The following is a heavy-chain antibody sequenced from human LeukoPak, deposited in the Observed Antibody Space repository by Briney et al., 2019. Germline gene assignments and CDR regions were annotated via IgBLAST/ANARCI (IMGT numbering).Heavy chain of an antibody. CDR3: ARAIVFDAFDI. CDR2: IYSGGST. CDR1: GFTVSSNY. J-gene: IGHJ3*02. D-gene: IGHD3-16*02. Sequence: GGSLRLSCAASGFTVSSNYMSWVRQAPGKGLEWVSVIYSGGSTYYADSEKGRFTISRDNSKNTLYLQMNSLRAEDTAVYYCARAIVFDAFDIWGQGTMVTVSS. V-gene: IGHV3-53*01.